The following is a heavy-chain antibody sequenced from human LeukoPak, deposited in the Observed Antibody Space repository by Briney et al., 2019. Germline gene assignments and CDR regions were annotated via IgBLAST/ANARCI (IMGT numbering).Heavy chain of an antibody. CDR3: ARDPPSRGTRYFDY. CDR2: IRYDGSNK. V-gene: IGHV3-30*02. Sequence: GGSLRLSCAASGFTFSSYGMHWVRQAPGKGLEWVAFIRYDGSNKYYADSVKGRFTISRDNSKNTLYLQMNSLRAEDTAVYYCARDPPSRGTRYFDYWGQGTLVTVSS. CDR1: GFTFSSYG. J-gene: IGHJ4*02. D-gene: IGHD3-16*01.